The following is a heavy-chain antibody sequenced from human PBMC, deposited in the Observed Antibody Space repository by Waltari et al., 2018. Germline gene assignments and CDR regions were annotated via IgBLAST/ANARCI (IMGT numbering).Heavy chain of an antibody. CDR1: GFTFRDYN. Sequence: QVQLVESGGGLVKPGGSLRLSCYASGFTFRDYNMGWTRQAPGKGLEWVSYIRSSGSTIYYADSVKGRFTISRDNAKNSLYLQMNSLRAEDTAVYYCARDYGSGSYTDYWGQGTLVTVSS. J-gene: IGHJ4*02. CDR2: IRSSGSTI. V-gene: IGHV3-11*01. D-gene: IGHD3-10*01. CDR3: ARDYGSGSYTDY.